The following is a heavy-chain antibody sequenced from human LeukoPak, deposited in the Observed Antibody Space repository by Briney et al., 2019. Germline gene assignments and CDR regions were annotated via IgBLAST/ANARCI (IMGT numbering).Heavy chain of an antibody. J-gene: IGHJ3*02. CDR3: ARGDYGGNSGAFDI. V-gene: IGHV4-30-2*01. CDR2: IYHSGST. Sequence: SETLSLTCAVSGGSIISGGYSWSWIRQPPGKGLEWIGYIYHSGSTYYNPSLKSRVTISVDRSKNQFSLKLSSVTAADTAVYYCARGDYGGNSGAFDIWGQGTMVTVSS. D-gene: IGHD4-23*01. CDR1: GGSIISGGYS.